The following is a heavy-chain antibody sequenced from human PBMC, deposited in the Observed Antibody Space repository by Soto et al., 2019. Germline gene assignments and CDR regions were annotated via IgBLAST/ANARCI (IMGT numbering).Heavy chain of an antibody. CDR3: ARVEMATHPIYYFDY. CDR2: IIPIFVTA. V-gene: IGHV1-69*01. J-gene: IGHJ4*02. D-gene: IGHD5-12*01. Sequence: QVQLVQSGAEVKKPGSSVKVSCKASGGTFSSYAISWVRQAPGQGLEWMGGIIPIFVTANYAQKFQGRVTITADESTSTAYMELSSMRSEDKAVYYCARVEMATHPIYYFDYWGQGTLVTVSS. CDR1: GGTFSSYA.